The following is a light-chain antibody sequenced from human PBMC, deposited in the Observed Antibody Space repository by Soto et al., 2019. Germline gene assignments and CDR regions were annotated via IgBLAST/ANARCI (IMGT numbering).Light chain of an antibody. CDR1: SSDVGGYNY. Sequence: QSALTQPPSASGSPGQSVTISCTGSSSDVGGYNYVSWYQQHPGKAPKLIIYEVSKRPSGVPNRFSGSKSGNTASLTVSGLQADDEADYYCNSYTSSSTRVFGGGTKLTVL. CDR3: NSYTSSSTRV. CDR2: EVS. J-gene: IGLJ3*02. V-gene: IGLV2-8*01.